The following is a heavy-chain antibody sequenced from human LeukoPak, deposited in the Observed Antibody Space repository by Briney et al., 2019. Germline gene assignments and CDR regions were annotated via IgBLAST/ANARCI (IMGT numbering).Heavy chain of an antibody. D-gene: IGHD5-18*01. CDR1: GFTFSSYW. J-gene: IGHJ3*02. Sequence: PRGSLRLSCAASGFTFSSYWMSWVRQAPGKGLEWVANIKQDGSEKYYVDSVKGRFTISRDNAKNSLYLQMNSLRAEDTAVYYCARDAHVDTAMARAFDIWGQGTMVTVSS. CDR2: IKQDGSEK. V-gene: IGHV3-7*03. CDR3: ARDAHVDTAMARAFDI.